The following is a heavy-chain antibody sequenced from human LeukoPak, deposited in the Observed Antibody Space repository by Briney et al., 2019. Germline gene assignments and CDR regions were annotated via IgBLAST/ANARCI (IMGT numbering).Heavy chain of an antibody. J-gene: IGHJ2*01. CDR3: AKDRTVGASYWYFDL. CDR1: GNYW. CDR2: INSDGSWT. Sequence: GGSLRLSCAASGNYWMHWVRQAPGKGLVWVSHINSDGSWTSYADSVKGRFTISRDSSRNTLFLHMNTLRAEDTAIYYCAKDRTVGASYWYFDLWGRGTLVTVSS. V-gene: IGHV3-74*01. D-gene: IGHD1-26*01.